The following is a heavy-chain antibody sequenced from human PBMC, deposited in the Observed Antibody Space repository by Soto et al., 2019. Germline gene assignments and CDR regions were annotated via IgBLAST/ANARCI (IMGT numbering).Heavy chain of an antibody. Sequence: PGGSLRLSCEASGFTFNNYGIHWVRQAPGKGLEWVSFISYDGTNKYYADSVRGRFTISRDNSKSTVYMQMNSLRLDDAAVYYCAKGEEKGNWGQGTLVTVSS. CDR1: GFTFNNYG. V-gene: IGHV3-30*18. J-gene: IGHJ4*02. CDR2: ISYDGTNK. CDR3: AKGEEKGN.